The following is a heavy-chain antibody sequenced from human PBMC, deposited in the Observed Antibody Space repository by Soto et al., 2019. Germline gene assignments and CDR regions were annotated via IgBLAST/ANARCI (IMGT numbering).Heavy chain of an antibody. D-gene: IGHD1-1*01. V-gene: IGHV3-9*01. Sequence: HPVGSLRLSCAASGFTFEEYAMHWVRLVPGKGLEWVSGTTWNSGITGYADAVKGRFIISRDNDKKFLYLQMDSLRAEDTALYYCVKDIGDVEEAGTVVIYRNYYGLEVWGQGTTVTVSS. CDR3: VKDIGDVEEAGTVVIYRNYYGLEV. CDR1: GFTFEEYA. J-gene: IGHJ6*02. CDR2: TTWNSGIT.